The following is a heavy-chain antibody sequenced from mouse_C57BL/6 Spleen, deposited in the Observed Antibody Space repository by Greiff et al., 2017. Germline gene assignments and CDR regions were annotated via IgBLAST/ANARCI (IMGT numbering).Heavy chain of an antibody. CDR2: IDPSDSYT. CDR3: ARAPGTRYAMDY. V-gene: IGHV1-59*01. CDR1: GYTFTSYW. Sequence: QVQLQQPGAELVRPGTSVKLSCKASGYTFTSYWMHWVKQRPGQGLEWIGVIDPSDSYTNYNQKFKGKATLTVDTSSSTAYMQLSSLTSEDSAVYYGARAPGTRYAMDYWGQGTSVTVAS. D-gene: IGHD4-1*01. J-gene: IGHJ4*01.